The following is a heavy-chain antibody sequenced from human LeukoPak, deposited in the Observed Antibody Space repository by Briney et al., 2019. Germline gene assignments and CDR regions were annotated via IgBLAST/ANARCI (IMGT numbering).Heavy chain of an antibody. CDR3: ARSVAVRVRGVISYYFDY. J-gene: IGHJ4*02. CDR1: GFTFSSYA. V-gene: IGHV3-23*01. Sequence: PGGSLRLSCAASGFTFSSYAMSWVRQAPGKGLEWVSAISGSGLTTYYADSVRGRFTISRENAKNSLYLQMNSLRAGDTAVYYCARSVAVRVRGVISYYFDYWGQGTLVTVSS. CDR2: ISGSGLTT. D-gene: IGHD3-10*01.